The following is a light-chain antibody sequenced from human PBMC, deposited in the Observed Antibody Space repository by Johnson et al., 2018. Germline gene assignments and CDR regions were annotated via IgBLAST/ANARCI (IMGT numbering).Light chain of an antibody. CDR1: SSNIGNNY. J-gene: IGLJ1*01. Sequence: QSVLTQPPSVSAAPGQKVTISCSGSSSNIGNNYVSWYQQLPGTAPKLLIYENNKRPSGIPDRFSGSKSGTSATLGITGLQTGDEADYYCGKWDSSLSAGNGFGTGTKGTAL. CDR3: GKWDSSLSAGNG. CDR2: ENN. V-gene: IGLV1-51*02.